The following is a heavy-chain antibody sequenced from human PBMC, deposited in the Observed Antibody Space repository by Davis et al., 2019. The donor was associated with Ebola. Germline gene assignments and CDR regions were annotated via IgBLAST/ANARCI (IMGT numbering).Heavy chain of an antibody. J-gene: IGHJ4*02. CDR3: ARAPTWSEINYYCLDY. CDR1: GYTFTSYG. D-gene: IGHD3-22*01. V-gene: IGHV1-8*02. Sequence: SVTLSCTASGYTFTSYGISWVRQAPGQGLEWMGWMNPNSGNTNYAQKFQGRVTMTRNTSISTAYMELSSLRYEDTAVYYCARAPTWSEINYYCLDYRGQGTLVTVSS. CDR2: MNPNSGNT.